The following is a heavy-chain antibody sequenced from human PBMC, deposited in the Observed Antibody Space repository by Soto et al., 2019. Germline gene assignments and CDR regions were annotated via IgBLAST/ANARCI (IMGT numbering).Heavy chain of an antibody. V-gene: IGHV1-18*01. CDR2: ISAYNGNT. Sequence: ASVKVSCKASGYTFTSYGISWVRQAPGQGLEWMGWISAYNGNTNYAQKLQGRVTMTTDTSTSTAYMELRSLRSDDTAVYYCARDLFISSSLSSPRFAYWGQGTLVTVSS. CDR1: GYTFTSYG. J-gene: IGHJ4*02. D-gene: IGHD6-6*01. CDR3: ARDLFISSSLSSPRFAY.